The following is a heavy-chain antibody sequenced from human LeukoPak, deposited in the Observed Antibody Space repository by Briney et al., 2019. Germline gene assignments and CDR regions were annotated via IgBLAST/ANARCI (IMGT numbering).Heavy chain of an antibody. J-gene: IGHJ4*02. D-gene: IGHD3-22*01. CDR3: APSRGYYDSSGS. CDR1: GFTFSSYG. V-gene: IGHV3-30*02. CDR2: IRYDGSNK. Sequence: PGGSLRLSCAASGFTFSSYGMHWVRQAPGKGLEWVAFIRYDGSNKYYADSVKGRFTISRDNSKNTLYLQMNSLRAEDTAVYYCAPSRGYYDSSGSWGQGTLVAVSS.